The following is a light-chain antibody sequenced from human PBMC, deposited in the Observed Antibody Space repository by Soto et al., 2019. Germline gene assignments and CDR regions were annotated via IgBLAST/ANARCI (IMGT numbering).Light chain of an antibody. CDR2: GVS. Sequence: QSALTQPASVSGSPGQSITISCTGTNSDVGSYNLVSWYQQHPGKAPKVIIYGVSERPSGVSDRFSGSKSGNTASLMISGLQAEDEADYYCCSYAGSSTQSYVFGSGTKVTVL. CDR3: CSYAGSSTQSYV. CDR1: NSDVGSYNL. V-gene: IGLV2-23*02. J-gene: IGLJ1*01.